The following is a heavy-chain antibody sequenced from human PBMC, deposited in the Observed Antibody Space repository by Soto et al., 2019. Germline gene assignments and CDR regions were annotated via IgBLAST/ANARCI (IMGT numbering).Heavy chain of an antibody. V-gene: IGHV3-15*07. J-gene: IGHJ4*02. D-gene: IGHD5-18*01. CDR1: GVTFSNAW. CDR3: TTEGQGYGILKSFDY. CDR2: SNSKTDGGTT. Sequence: EVQLVESGGGLVNPGGSLRLSCAASGVTFSNAWMNWVRQAPGKGLEWVGRSNSKTDGGTTDYAAPVKGICTLPSADSKNPLYLQMNSLKTEDTAVYYCTTEGQGYGILKSFDYWGQGTLVTVSS.